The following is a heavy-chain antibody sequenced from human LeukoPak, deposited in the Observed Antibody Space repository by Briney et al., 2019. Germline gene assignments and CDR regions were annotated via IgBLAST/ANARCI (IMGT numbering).Heavy chain of an antibody. J-gene: IGHJ5*02. Sequence: PGGSLRLSCAASGFTFSTYGMRWVRQAPGKGLESVAFIQYDGSNKYYAVSVKGRFTISRDNSKSTLYLQMTSLRAEDTAMYYCAKDALRLGGNWFDPWGQGTLVTVSS. CDR1: GFTFSTYG. V-gene: IGHV3-30*02. CDR3: AKDALRLGGNWFDP. CDR2: IQYDGSNK. D-gene: IGHD4-23*01.